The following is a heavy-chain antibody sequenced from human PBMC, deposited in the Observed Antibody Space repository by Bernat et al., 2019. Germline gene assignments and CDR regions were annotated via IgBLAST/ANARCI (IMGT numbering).Heavy chain of an antibody. CDR3: ARGGGRAAAGTYGYYYGMDV. CDR2: IIPIFGTA. Sequence: QVQLVQSGAEVKKPGSSVKVSCKASGGTFSSYAISWVRQAPGQGLEWMGGIIPIFGTANYAQKFQGRVTITADKSTSTAYMELSSLRSEDTAVYYCARGGGRAAAGTYGYYYGMDVWGQGTTVTISS. J-gene: IGHJ6*02. CDR1: GGTFSSYA. D-gene: IGHD6-13*01. V-gene: IGHV1-69*06.